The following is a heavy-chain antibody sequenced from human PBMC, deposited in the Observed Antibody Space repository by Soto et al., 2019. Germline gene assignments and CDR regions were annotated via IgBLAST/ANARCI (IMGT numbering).Heavy chain of an antibody. V-gene: IGHV6-1*01. CDR3: ARGSWDEVSGHHYMDV. Sequence: QVPLQLSGPGLVTPSQTLSLTCAISGDSVSSNSAGWNWMGKTPSRGRDWLGRTYYRSKWYFNYAVSVESRITINPDTSKNQFSLQLSSVTPDDTAVYYCARGSWDEVSGHHYMDVWGKGTTVTVSS. CDR1: GDSVSSNSAG. D-gene: IGHD1-26*01. CDR2: TYYRSKWYF. J-gene: IGHJ6*04.